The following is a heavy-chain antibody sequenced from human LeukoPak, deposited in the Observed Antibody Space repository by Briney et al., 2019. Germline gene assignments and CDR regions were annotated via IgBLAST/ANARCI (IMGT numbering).Heavy chain of an antibody. D-gene: IGHD6-6*01. J-gene: IGHJ4*02. CDR1: GGSFSGYY. CDR3: ARGYSSSSAGGFDY. V-gene: IGHV4-34*01. Sequence: SETLSLTCAVYGGSFSGYYWSRIRQPPGKGLEWVGEINHSGSTNYNPSLKSRVTISVDTSKNQFSLKLSSVTAADTAVYYCARGYSSSSAGGFDYWGQGTLVTVSS. CDR2: INHSGST.